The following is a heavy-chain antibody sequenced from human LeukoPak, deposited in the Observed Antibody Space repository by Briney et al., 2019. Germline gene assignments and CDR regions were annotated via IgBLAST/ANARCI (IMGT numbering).Heavy chain of an antibody. CDR1: GGSISSYY. CDR3: ARLVRSYLDY. CDR2: IYYSGST. D-gene: IGHD4-23*01. Sequence: SETLSLTCTVSGGSISSYYWSWIRQPPGKGLEWIGYIYYSGSTNYNPSLKSRVTISVDTSKNQFSLKLSSVTAADTAVYYCARLVRSYLDYWGQGTLVTVSS. V-gene: IGHV4-59*08. J-gene: IGHJ4*02.